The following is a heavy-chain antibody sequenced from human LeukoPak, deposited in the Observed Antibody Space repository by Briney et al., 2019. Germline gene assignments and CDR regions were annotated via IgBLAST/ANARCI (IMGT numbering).Heavy chain of an antibody. Sequence: GGSLRLSCAASGFTFSSYAMSWVRQAPGKGLEWVSGINWNGGSTGYADSVKGRFTISRDNAKNSLYLQMNSLRAEDTALYYCARASWGPNYYYYYMDVWGKGTTVTVSS. CDR2: INWNGGST. CDR1: GFTFSSYA. CDR3: ARASWGPNYYYYYMDV. D-gene: IGHD3-16*01. V-gene: IGHV3-20*04. J-gene: IGHJ6*03.